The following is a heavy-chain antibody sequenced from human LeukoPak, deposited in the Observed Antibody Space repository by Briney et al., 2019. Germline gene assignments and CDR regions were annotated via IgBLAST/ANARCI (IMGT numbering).Heavy chain of an antibody. Sequence: SETLSLTCTVSGGSISSYYWSWIRQPPGKGLEWIGYIYYSGSTNYNPSLKSRVTISVDTSKNQFSLKLSSVIAADTAVYYCARELAPLYYFDYWGQGTLVTVSS. CDR2: IYYSGST. J-gene: IGHJ4*02. CDR3: ARELAPLYYFDY. CDR1: GGSISSYY. V-gene: IGHV4-59*01.